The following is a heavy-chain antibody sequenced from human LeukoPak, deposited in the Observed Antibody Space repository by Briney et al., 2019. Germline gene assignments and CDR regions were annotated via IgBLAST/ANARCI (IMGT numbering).Heavy chain of an antibody. CDR2: MNPNTGNT. CDR3: ARYSRRGVVPAAFDI. CDR1: GYTFNNYD. V-gene: IGHV1-8*01. Sequence: GASVKVSCKASGYTFNNYDINWVRQATGQGLEWMGWMNPNTGNTGYGERFQGRVTMTRDNSISTAYMELSSLTSEDTAVYYCARYSRRGVVPAAFDIWGQGTMVIVSS. J-gene: IGHJ3*02. D-gene: IGHD3-10*01.